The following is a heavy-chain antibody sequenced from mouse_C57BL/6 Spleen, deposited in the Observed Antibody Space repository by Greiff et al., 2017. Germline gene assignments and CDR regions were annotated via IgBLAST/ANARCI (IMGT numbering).Heavy chain of an antibody. J-gene: IGHJ2*01. CDR1: GYAFSSYW. CDR3: ARKFLGLLLEDYFDY. V-gene: IGHV1-80*01. CDR2: IYPGDGDT. D-gene: IGHD1-1*01. Sequence: VQLQQSGAELVKPGASVKISCKASGYAFSSYWMNWVKQRPGKGLEWIGQIYPGDGDTNYNGKFKGKATLTADKSSSPAYMQLSSLTSEDSAVYFCARKFLGLLLEDYFDYWGQGTTLTVSS.